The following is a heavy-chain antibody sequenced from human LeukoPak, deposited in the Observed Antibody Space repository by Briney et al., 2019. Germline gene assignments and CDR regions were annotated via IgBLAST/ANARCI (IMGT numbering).Heavy chain of an antibody. J-gene: IGHJ6*03. CDR1: GFTLSSYS. Sequence: GGSLRLSCAASGFTLSSYSMNWVRQAPGKGLEWVSYISSRSSPIYYADSVKGRFTISRDNAKNSLYLQMNSLRAEDTAVYYCARRTSPGYMDVWGKGTTVTVSS. V-gene: IGHV3-48*01. D-gene: IGHD2-2*01. CDR3: ARRTSPGYMDV. CDR2: ISSRSSPI.